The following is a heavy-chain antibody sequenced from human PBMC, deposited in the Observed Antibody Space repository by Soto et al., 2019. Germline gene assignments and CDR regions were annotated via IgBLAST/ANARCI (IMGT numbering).Heavy chain of an antibody. Sequence: EVQLVESGGGLVQPGGSLRLSCAVSGFTFSDHYMDCVRQAPGKGLEWVGRSTDQAHSFYTVYAASVKGRFTISRDHSSLYLQMNRLKIEDTAVYYCVRATTTATSSPSVDFWGQGTLVTVSS. CDR1: GFTFSDHY. CDR3: VRATTTATSSPSVDF. CDR2: STDQAHSFYT. J-gene: IGHJ4*02. D-gene: IGHD4-4*01. V-gene: IGHV3-72*01.